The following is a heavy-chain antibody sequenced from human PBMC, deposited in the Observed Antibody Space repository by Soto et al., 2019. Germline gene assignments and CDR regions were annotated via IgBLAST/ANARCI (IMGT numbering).Heavy chain of an antibody. D-gene: IGHD3-10*01. CDR3: ARLLGGSGSFIDY. V-gene: IGHV3-74*03. CDR1: GFIFSGYW. CDR2: INSDGSST. Sequence: EVQLVESGGGLVQPGGSLRLSCAASGFIFSGYWMHWVRRAPGKGLVWVSRINSDGSSTTYEDSVKGRFTISSDNAKNTMYLQMNILGAEDTAVYYCARLLGGSGSFIDYWGQGTLVTVSS. J-gene: IGHJ4*02.